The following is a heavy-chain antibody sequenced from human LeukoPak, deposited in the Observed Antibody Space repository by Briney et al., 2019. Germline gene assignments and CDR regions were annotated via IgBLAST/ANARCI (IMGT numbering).Heavy chain of an antibody. CDR2: ISAYNGNT. J-gene: IGHJ4*02. V-gene: IGHV1-18*01. CDR1: SYTFTSYG. Sequence: ASVKVSCKASSYTFTSYGISWVRQAPGQGLEWMGWISAYNGNTNYAQKLQGRVTMTTDTSTSTAYMELRSLRSDDTAVYYCARDLYYDSSGPRFFDYWGQGTLVTVSS. CDR3: ARDLYYDSSGPRFFDY. D-gene: IGHD3-22*01.